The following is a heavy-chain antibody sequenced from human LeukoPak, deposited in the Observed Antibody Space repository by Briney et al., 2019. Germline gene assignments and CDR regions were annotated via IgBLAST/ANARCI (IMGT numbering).Heavy chain of an antibody. J-gene: IGHJ4*02. CDR2: ISPYNGKT. CDR1: GYTFTNYG. CDR3: ATGGSNWNCQYYFEY. V-gene: IGHV1-18*01. D-gene: IGHD1-7*01. Sequence: GASVKVSCKTSGYTFTNYGINWVRQAPGQGLEWMGWISPYNGKTEFTQKFQGRVTMTTDTSTTTVYMELRSLRSDDTAVYYCATGGSNWNCQYYFEYWGQGTLVTVSS.